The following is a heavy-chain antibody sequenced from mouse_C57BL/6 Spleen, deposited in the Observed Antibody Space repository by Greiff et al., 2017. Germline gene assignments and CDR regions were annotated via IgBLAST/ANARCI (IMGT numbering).Heavy chain of an antibody. CDR1: GYTFTSYW. CDR3: GRGDYYGSSPHGYFDV. J-gene: IGHJ1*03. Sequence: QVQLQQPGAELVRPGSSVKLSCKASGYTFTSYWMHWVKQRPIQGLEWIGNIDPSDSETHYNQKFKDKATLTVDKSSSTAYMQLSSLTSEDSAVYYCGRGDYYGSSPHGYFDVWGTGTTVTVSS. CDR2: IDPSDSET. V-gene: IGHV1-52*01. D-gene: IGHD1-1*01.